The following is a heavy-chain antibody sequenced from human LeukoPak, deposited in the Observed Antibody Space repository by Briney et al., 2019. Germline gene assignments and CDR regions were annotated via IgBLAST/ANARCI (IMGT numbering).Heavy chain of an antibody. D-gene: IGHD3-10*01. Sequence: GGSLRPSCTSSGFTFSSYWMSWVRQAPGKGLEWVSAITGNGANTFYADSVKGRFTISRDNSKNTMYLQMNSLRAEDTALYYCAKDRSGSYPNWFDPWGQGTLATVSS. CDR2: ITGNGANT. V-gene: IGHV3-23*01. CDR3: AKDRSGSYPNWFDP. J-gene: IGHJ5*02. CDR1: GFTFSSYW.